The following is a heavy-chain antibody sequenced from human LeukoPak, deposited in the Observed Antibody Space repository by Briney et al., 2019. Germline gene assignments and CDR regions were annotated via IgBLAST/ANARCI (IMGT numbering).Heavy chain of an antibody. CDR3: AKAVYSGYDSPDYYYYGMDV. J-gene: IGHJ6*02. CDR2: IYSGGST. CDR1: GFIFSDYY. V-gene: IGHV3-66*01. Sequence: GGSLRLSCAASGFIFSDYYMSWVRQAPGKGLEWVSVIYSGGSTYYADSVKGRFTISRDNSKNTLYLQMNSLRAEDTAVYYCAKAVYSGYDSPDYYYYGMDVWGQGTTVTVSS. D-gene: IGHD5-12*01.